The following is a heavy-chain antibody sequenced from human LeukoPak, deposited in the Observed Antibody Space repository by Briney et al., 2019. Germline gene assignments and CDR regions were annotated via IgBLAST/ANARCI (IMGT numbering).Heavy chain of an antibody. CDR2: ISPSGGST. Sequence: GASVKVSCKAFGYTFTGYWMHWVRQAPGQGPEWMGVISPSGGSTIYAQKFKGRVTLTRDMSTSTDYLELSSLRSEDTAVYYCARDNSVGDGAWWFNPWGQGTLVTVSS. CDR1: GYTFTGYW. CDR3: ARDNSVGDGAWWFNP. J-gene: IGHJ5*02. D-gene: IGHD1-26*01. V-gene: IGHV1-46*01.